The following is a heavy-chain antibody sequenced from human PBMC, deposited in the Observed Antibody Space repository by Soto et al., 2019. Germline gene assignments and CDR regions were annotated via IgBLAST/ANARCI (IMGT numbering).Heavy chain of an antibody. J-gene: IGHJ3*02. CDR2: TYYTSRWNN. CDR3: ARGRASAFEI. V-gene: IGHV6-1*02. Sequence: QVQLQQSGPGLLKPSQTLSLTCAISGDSVFNNDVAWNWITQSPSRGLEWLGRTYYTSRWNNDYAASVRGRINDNLDTSNNLFSLQLNSVNPEVTALYNCARGRASAFEIWGQGTRVTVSS. CDR1: GDSVFNNDVA.